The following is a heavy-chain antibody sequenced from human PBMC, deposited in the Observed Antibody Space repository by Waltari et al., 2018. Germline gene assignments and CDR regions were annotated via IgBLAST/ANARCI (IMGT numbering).Heavy chain of an antibody. CDR2: INGNSGSI. V-gene: IGHV4-59*12. CDR3: ARWGYCSGGVCYGLDS. J-gene: IGHJ4*03. Sequence: QVQLQESGPGLVKPSETLSLTCAVSGGSFSSYWWSWIRQPPGKGLEWIGEINGNSGSINYNPSLKIRVTISKDASKNQFSLKLSAVTAADTAVYYCARWGYCSGGVCYGLDSWGQGVVVTVSS. CDR1: GGSFSSYW. D-gene: IGHD2-15*01.